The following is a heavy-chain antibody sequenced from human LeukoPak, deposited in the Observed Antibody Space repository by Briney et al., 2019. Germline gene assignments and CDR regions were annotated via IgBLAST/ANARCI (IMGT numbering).Heavy chain of an antibody. CDR1: GGSFSGYY. J-gene: IGHJ4*02. V-gene: IGHV4-34*01. CDR3: ARDPEYYYDSSGRFDY. Sequence: SETLSLTCAVYGGSFSGYYWSWIRQPPGKGLEWIGEINHSGSTNYNPSLKSRVTISVDTSKNQFSLKLSSVTAADTAVYYCARDPEYYYDSSGRFDYWGQGTLVTVSS. D-gene: IGHD3-22*01. CDR2: INHSGST.